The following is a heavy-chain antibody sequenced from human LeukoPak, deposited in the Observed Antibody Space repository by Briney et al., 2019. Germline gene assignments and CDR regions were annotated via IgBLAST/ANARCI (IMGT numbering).Heavy chain of an antibody. CDR2: INPNSGGT. J-gene: IGHJ5*02. D-gene: IGHD2-2*01. CDR1: GYTFTGYY. V-gene: IGHV1-2*02. Sequence: GASVKVSCKASGYTFTGYYMHWVRQAPGQGLEWMGWINPNSGGTNYAQKFQGRVTMARDTSISTAYMELSRLRSDDTAVYYCARESGVVVVVPRGRFDPWGQGTLVTVSS. CDR3: ARESGVVVVVPRGRFDP.